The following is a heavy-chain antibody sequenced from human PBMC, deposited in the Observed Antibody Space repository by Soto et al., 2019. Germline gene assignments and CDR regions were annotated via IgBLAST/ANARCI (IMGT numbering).Heavy chain of an antibody. CDR2: IHHSGST. J-gene: IGHJ4*02. CDR1: GGSISSGGYY. CDR3: ARDLGYYDSSGPGYFAY. V-gene: IGHV4-31*03. D-gene: IGHD3-22*01. Sequence: SETLSLTCNVSGGSISSGGYYWTWIRQHPGKGLEWIGNIHHSGSTFYNPSLKSRVSISVDTSKNQFSLKLSSVTAADTAVYFCARDLGYYDSSGPGYFAYWGEGTLVTVSS.